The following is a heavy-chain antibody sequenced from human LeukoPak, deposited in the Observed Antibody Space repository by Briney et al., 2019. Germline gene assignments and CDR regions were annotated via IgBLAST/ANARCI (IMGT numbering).Heavy chain of an antibody. CDR1: GGSISSYY. Sequence: SETLSLTCTVSGGSISSYYWSWIRQPSGKGLEWIGEINHSGSTNYNPSFKSRVTISVDTSKNQFSLKLSSVTAADTAVYHCARGRRGSHAYYMDVWGKGTTVTVSS. CDR3: ARGRRGSHAYYMDV. V-gene: IGHV4-34*01. CDR2: INHSGST. D-gene: IGHD3-16*01. J-gene: IGHJ6*03.